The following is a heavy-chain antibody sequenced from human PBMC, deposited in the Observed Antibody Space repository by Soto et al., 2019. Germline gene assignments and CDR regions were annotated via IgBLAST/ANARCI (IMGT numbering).Heavy chain of an antibody. CDR2: IIPIFGTA. J-gene: IGHJ6*02. D-gene: IGHD5-18*01. Sequence: SVKVSCKASGYTFTNYYMHWVRQAPGQGLEWMGGIIPIFGTANYAQKFQGRVTITADESTSTAYMELSSLRSEDTAVYYCARRHTILNTAMAPLHVCGQGTTVTVSS. V-gene: IGHV1-69*13. CDR3: ARRHTILNTAMAPLHV. CDR1: GYTFTNYY.